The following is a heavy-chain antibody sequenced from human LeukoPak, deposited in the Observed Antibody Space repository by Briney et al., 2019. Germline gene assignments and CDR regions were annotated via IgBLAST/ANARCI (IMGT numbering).Heavy chain of an antibody. Sequence: GGSLRLTCVDSGITFSKYWMNWVRQAPGKGLEWVANMKHDGNEEHYVDSVEGRFTISRDNAKSSLYLQMNNLRAEDTAVYYCARDLGHSGYDLYDYWGQGTLVTVSS. CDR3: ARDLGHSGYDLYDY. CDR2: MKHDGNEE. CDR1: GITFSKYW. D-gene: IGHD5-12*01. V-gene: IGHV3-7*01. J-gene: IGHJ4*02.